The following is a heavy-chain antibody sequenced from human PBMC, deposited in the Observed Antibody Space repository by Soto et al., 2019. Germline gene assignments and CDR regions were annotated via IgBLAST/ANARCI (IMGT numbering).Heavy chain of an antibody. CDR3: ARMTSVNSYYFDY. J-gene: IGHJ4*02. V-gene: IGHV4-30-4*01. D-gene: IGHD4-17*01. CDR1: GVSISSSDSF. CDR2: ISYSGST. Sequence: QVQLQESGPGLVKPSQTLSLTCTVSGVSISSSDSFWSWIRQSPGEDLEWIGFISYSGSTSYDPSLKSRVAISLDTSKNQFSLEVTSVTAADTAIYYCARMTSVNSYYFDYWGQGTLVTVSS.